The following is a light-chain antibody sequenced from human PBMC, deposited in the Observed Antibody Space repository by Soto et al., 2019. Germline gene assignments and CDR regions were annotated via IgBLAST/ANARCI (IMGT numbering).Light chain of an antibody. J-gene: IGKJ3*01. CDR1: QGISSY. CDR2: AAS. CDR3: QQYYSYPFT. Sequence: AIRMTQSPSSLSASTGDRVTITCRARQGISSYLAWYQQKPGKAPKLLISAASTLQSGVPSRFSGSGSGTDFTLTISCLQSEDFATYYCQQYYSYPFTLGPGTKVDIK. V-gene: IGKV1-8*01.